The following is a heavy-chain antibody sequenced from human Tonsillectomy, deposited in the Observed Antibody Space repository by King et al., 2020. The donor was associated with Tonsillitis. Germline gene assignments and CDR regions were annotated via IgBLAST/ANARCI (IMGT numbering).Heavy chain of an antibody. D-gene: IGHD3-22*01. CDR3: ARVSDSSGYRSFDY. J-gene: IGHJ4*02. CDR2: IYHSGST. CDR1: GYSISSGYY. Sequence: QLQESGPGLVKPSETLSLTCAVSGYSISSGYYWGWIRQPPGKGLEWIGSIYHSGSTHYNPSLKSRVTISVDTSKNQFSLKLSSVTAADTAVYYCARVSDSSGYRSFDYGGQGTLVAVSS. V-gene: IGHV4-38-2*01.